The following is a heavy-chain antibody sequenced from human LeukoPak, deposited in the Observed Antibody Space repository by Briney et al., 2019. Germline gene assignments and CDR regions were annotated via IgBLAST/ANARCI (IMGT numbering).Heavy chain of an antibody. CDR3: ASGGSSSVTNWFDP. CDR1: GGSISSSSYY. J-gene: IGHJ5*02. Sequence: SETLSLTCTVSGGSISSSSYYWGWIRQPPGKGLEWIGSIYYSGSTCYNPSLKSRVTISVDTSKNQFSLKLSSVTAADTAVYYCASGGSSSVTNWFDPWGQGTLVTVSS. D-gene: IGHD6-13*01. CDR2: IYYSGST. V-gene: IGHV4-39*01.